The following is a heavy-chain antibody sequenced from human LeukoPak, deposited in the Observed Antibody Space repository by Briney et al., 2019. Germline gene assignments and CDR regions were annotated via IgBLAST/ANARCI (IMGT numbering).Heavy chain of an antibody. D-gene: IGHD1-26*01. CDR1: GGSFSGYY. J-gene: IGHJ5*02. CDR3: ARGSGRSYWFDP. Sequence: SETLSLICAVYGGSFSGYYWSWIRQPPGKGLEWIGEINHSGSTNYNPSLKSRVTISVDTSKNQFSLKLSSVTAADTAVYYCARGSGRSYWFDPRGQGTLVTVSS. V-gene: IGHV4-34*01. CDR2: INHSGST.